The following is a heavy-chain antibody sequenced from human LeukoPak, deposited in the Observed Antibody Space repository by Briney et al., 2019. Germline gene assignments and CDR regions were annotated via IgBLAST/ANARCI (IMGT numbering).Heavy chain of an antibody. CDR1: GGSISSGGYY. Sequence: KSSETLSLTCTVSGGSISSGGYYWSWIRQHPGKGLEWIGYIYYSGSTYYNPSLKSRVTISVDTSKNQFSLKLSSVTVADTAVYYCARDPVVYGDYGGWFDPWGQGTLVTVSS. J-gene: IGHJ5*02. CDR2: IYYSGST. CDR3: ARDPVVYGDYGGWFDP. D-gene: IGHD4-17*01. V-gene: IGHV4-31*03.